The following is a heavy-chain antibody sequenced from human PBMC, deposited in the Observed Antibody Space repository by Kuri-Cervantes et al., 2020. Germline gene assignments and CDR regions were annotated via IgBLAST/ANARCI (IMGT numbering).Heavy chain of an antibody. D-gene: IGHD3-16*01. J-gene: IGHJ6*02. Sequence: GESLKISCAASGFTFSSYAMSWVRQAPGKGLEWVSGITISDGITYYVDSVKGRFTISIDNSKSTLYLQMNSLRVEDTAVYYCAKDEGEMDVWGQGTTVTVSS. V-gene: IGHV3-23*01. CDR2: ITISDGIT. CDR1: GFTFSSYA. CDR3: AKDEGEMDV.